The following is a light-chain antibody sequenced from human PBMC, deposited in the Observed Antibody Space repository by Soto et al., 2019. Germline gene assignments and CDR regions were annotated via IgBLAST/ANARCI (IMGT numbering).Light chain of an antibody. CDR2: EVT. CDR1: SSDVGAYNY. CDR3: QSYDSSLSGSV. V-gene: IGLV2-14*01. J-gene: IGLJ2*01. Sequence: QSVLTQPASVSGSPGQSITLSCTGTSSDVGAYNYVSWYQQHPGKAPKLMIYEVTNRPSGVSTRFSGSKSGNTASLTISGLQAEDEADYYCQSYDSSLSGSVFGGGTKVTVL.